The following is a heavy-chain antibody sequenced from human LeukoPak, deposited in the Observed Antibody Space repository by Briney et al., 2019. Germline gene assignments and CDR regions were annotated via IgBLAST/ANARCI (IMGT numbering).Heavy chain of an antibody. Sequence: SETLSLTCTVSGGSISSYYWSWIRQPPGKGLEWIGYIYYSGSTNYNPSLKSRVTISVDTSKNQFSLKLSSVTAAAPAVYYCARDKVSLDSSDAFDIWGQGTMVTVSS. CDR3: ARDKVSLDSSDAFDI. V-gene: IGHV4-59*01. CDR1: GGSISSYY. J-gene: IGHJ3*02. D-gene: IGHD3-22*01. CDR2: IYYSGST.